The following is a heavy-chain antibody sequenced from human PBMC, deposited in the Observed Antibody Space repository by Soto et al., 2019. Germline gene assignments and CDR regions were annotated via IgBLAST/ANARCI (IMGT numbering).Heavy chain of an antibody. CDR1: GYNFASYW. CDR3: ARQGGMDV. V-gene: IGHV5-51*01. CDR2: IYPGDSDT. J-gene: IGHJ6*02. Sequence: EVQLVQSGAEVKKPGESLKISCKGSGYNFASYWLAWVRQMPGKGLEWMGIIYPGDSDTRYSPSLQGKVTISADKSISTAYLQWSRLKASDTAIYYCARQGGMDVWGQGTTVTVSS.